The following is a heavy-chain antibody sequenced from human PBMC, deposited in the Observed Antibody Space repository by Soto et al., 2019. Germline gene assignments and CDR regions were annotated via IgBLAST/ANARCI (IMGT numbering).Heavy chain of an antibody. CDR1: GFTFSSYG. V-gene: IGHV3-30*18. CDR3: AKGIYDILTGAPVDY. D-gene: IGHD3-9*01. J-gene: IGHJ4*02. CDR2: ISYDGSNK. Sequence: PGGSLRLSCAASGFTFSSYGMHWVRQAPGKGLEWVAVISYDGSNKYYADSVKGRFTISRDNSKNTLYLQMNSLRAEDTAVYYCAKGIYDILTGAPVDYWGQGTLVTVSS.